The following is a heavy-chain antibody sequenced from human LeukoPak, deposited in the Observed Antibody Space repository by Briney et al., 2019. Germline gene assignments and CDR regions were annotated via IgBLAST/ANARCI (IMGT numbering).Heavy chain of an antibody. Sequence: TVKVSCKASGCTFSSHGYTWVRQAPGQGLEWMGWISAYNGNTDYAQKSQGRVTMTTDTSTSTAYMELRSLRSYDTAVYFCARAYYHDTSSYQGFDFWGQGTLVTVSS. CDR1: GCTFSSHG. CDR3: ARAYYHDTSSYQGFDF. V-gene: IGHV1-18*01. J-gene: IGHJ4*02. D-gene: IGHD3-22*01. CDR2: ISAYNGNT.